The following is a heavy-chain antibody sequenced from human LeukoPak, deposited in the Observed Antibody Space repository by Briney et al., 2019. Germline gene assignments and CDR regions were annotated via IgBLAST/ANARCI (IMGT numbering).Heavy chain of an antibody. CDR3: ASLNYYDSSGYPDAFDI. CDR1: GYSFTSYW. D-gene: IGHD3-22*01. CDR2: IYPGDSDT. V-gene: IGHV5-51*01. Sequence: GESLKISCKGSGYSFTSYWIGWVRQMPGKGLEWMGIIYPGDSDTRYSPSFQGQVTISADKSISTAYLQWSSLNASDTAMYYCASLNYYDSSGYPDAFDIWGQGTMVTVSS. J-gene: IGHJ3*02.